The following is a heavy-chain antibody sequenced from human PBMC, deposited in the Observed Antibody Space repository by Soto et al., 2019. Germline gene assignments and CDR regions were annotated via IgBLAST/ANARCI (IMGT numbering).Heavy chain of an antibody. CDR2: IIPIFGTA. D-gene: IGHD1-1*01. V-gene: IGHV1-69*13. CDR3: ARGRGWVAGTSYYYYGMDV. CDR1: GGTFSSYA. Sequence: GAPVKVSCKASGGTFSSYAISWVRQAPGQGLEWMGGIIPIFGTANYAQKFQGRVTITADESTSTAYMELSSLRSEDTAVYYCARGRGWVAGTSYYYYGMDVWGQGTTVTVSS. J-gene: IGHJ6*02.